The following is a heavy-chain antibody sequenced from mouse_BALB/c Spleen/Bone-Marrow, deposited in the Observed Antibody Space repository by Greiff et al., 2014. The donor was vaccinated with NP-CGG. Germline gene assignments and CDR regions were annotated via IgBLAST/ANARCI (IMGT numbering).Heavy chain of an antibody. CDR3: VRSRPRDWYFDV. CDR2: IFPGDSTT. CDR1: GNTFTSYD. Sequence: QVQLQQPGVELVKPGASVKLSCKASGNTFTSYDINWVRQRPEQGLEWIGWIFPGDSTTKYNEKFKGKATLSTDKSSSTVHMQLSRLTSEDSAVYFCVRSRPRDWYFDVWGAGTTVTISS. V-gene: IGHV1S56*01. D-gene: IGHD1-2*01. J-gene: IGHJ1*01.